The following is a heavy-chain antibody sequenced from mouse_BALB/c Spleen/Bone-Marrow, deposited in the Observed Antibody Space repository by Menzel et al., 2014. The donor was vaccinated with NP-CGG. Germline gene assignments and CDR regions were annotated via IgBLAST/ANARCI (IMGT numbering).Heavy chain of an antibody. CDR2: FDPENGDT. V-gene: IGHV14-4*02. CDR3: DAWGYVDY. Sequence: EAQLQQSGAELVWSGASVKLSCTASGFNIKDYYMHWVKQRPEQGLEWIGWFDPENGDTEYAPKFQGKATMTADTSSNTAYLQLSSLTSEDTAVYYWDAWGYVDYWGQGTTLSVSS. J-gene: IGHJ2*01. CDR1: GFNIKDYY.